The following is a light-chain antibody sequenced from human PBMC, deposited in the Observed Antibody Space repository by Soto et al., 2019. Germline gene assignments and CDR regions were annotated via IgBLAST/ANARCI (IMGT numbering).Light chain of an antibody. J-gene: IGKJ3*01. CDR2: YAS. CDR1: QNVSSTY. CDR3: QQYNNWPPVT. Sequence: EIVMTQSPGSLSLSPGERATLSCRAIQNVSSTYLAWYQQKPGQAPRLLIYYASTRATGIPDRFSGSGSGTDFTLTISGLEPEDFAVYYCQQYNNWPPVTFGPGTKVDI. V-gene: IGKV3-20*01.